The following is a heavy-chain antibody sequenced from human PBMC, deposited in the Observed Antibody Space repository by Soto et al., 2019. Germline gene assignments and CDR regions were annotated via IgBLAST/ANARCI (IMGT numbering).Heavy chain of an antibody. CDR2: IRSKANSYAT. CDR1: GYTFSDSA. D-gene: IGHD6-13*01. J-gene: IGHJ4*02. Sequence: EVQLVESGGGLVQPGGSLKLSCAASGYTFSDSALHWVRQASGKGLEWVGRIRSKANSYATVYAASVKGRFTISRDDSKNTAYLQMDSLKTEDTAVYYCVRLWSERQPNFDYWGQGTLVSVSS. V-gene: IGHV3-73*02. CDR3: VRLWSERQPNFDY.